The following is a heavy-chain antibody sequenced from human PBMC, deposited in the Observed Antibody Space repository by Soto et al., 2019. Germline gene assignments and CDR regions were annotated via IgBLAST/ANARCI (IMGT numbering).Heavy chain of an antibody. J-gene: IGHJ4*02. D-gene: IGHD2-2*01. CDR3: AKSPNFYCSSYHCYKFYFDY. Sequence: QEQLVESGGGVVLPGRSLRLSCAASGFTFNTFGMHWVRQAPGKGLEWVAVISYDGSDKYYSDSVRGRFTISRDNSINTLYLQMNSLRTEDTAVYYCAKSPNFYCSSYHCYKFYFDYWGQGTLVTVSS. CDR2: ISYDGSDK. V-gene: IGHV3-30*18. CDR1: GFTFNTFG.